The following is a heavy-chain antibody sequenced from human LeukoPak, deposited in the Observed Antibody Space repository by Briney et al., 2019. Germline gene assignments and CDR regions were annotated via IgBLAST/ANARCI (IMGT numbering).Heavy chain of an antibody. CDR2: IYYSGST. CDR3: ARASVNPYYYYYMDV. V-gene: IGHV4-59*01. J-gene: IGHJ6*03. CDR1: GGSISSYY. D-gene: IGHD4-17*01. Sequence: SETLSLTCTVSGGSISSYYWSWIRQPPGKGLEWIGYIYYSGSTNYNPSLKSRVTISVDTSKNQFSLKLSSVTAADTAVYYCARASVNPYYYYYMDVWGKGTTVTVSS.